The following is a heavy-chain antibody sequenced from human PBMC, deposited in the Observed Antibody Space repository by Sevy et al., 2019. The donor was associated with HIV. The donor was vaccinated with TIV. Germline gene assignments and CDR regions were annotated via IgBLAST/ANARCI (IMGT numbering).Heavy chain of an antibody. CDR3: AKASYCSSTSCLRGEFDY. V-gene: IGHV3-9*01. CDR1: GFTFDDYA. J-gene: IGHJ4*01. CDR2: ISWNSGSI. Sequence: GGSLRLSCAASGFTFDDYAMHWVRQAPGKGLEWVSGISWNSGSIGYADSVKGRFTISRDNAKNSLYLQMNSLRAEDTALYYCAKASYCSSTSCLRGEFDYWGQEPWSPSPQ. D-gene: IGHD2-2*01.